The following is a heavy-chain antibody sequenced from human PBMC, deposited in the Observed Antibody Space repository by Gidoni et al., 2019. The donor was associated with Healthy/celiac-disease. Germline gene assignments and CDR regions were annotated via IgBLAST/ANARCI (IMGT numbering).Heavy chain of an antibody. J-gene: IGHJ6*03. D-gene: IGHD3-16*01. CDR3: AKDTPEWGSGSNGYYYYMDV. Sequence: EVQLVESGGGVVQPGRYLRLSCAASGFTFDDYAMHWVRQAPGKGLEWGSGIIWKSGSIGYSDSVKGRFTISRDNAKNSLYLQMNSLRAEDTALYYCAKDTPEWGSGSNGYYYYMDVWGKGTTVTVSS. V-gene: IGHV3-9*01. CDR1: GFTFDDYA. CDR2: IIWKSGSI.